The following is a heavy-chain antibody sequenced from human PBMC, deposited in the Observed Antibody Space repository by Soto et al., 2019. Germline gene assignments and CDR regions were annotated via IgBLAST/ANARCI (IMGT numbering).Heavy chain of an antibody. CDR1: GFTFSSYG. CDR3: AKAYDDYDILTGYWTCMDV. J-gene: IGHJ6*02. D-gene: IGHD3-9*01. V-gene: IGHV3-30*18. Sequence: QVQLVESGGVVVQPGRSLRLSCAASGFTFSSYGMHWVRQAPGKGLEWVAVMSHDGSIKYYADSVKGRFTISRDNSKNTMYLQMNSLRAEDTAVYYCAKAYDDYDILTGYWTCMDVWGQGTTVTVSS. CDR2: MSHDGSIK.